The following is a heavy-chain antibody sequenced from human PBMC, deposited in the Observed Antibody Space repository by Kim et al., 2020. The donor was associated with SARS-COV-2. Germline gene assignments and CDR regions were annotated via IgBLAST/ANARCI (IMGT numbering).Heavy chain of an antibody. V-gene: IGHV3-7*01. D-gene: IGHD3-10*01. CDR3: ARCSYFPRRLDY. Sequence: KFYVDYVTCRFSISRDNAKDSLYLQMNSLRAEDTGVYYCARCSYFPRRLDYWGQGTLVSVSS. J-gene: IGHJ4*02. CDR2: K.